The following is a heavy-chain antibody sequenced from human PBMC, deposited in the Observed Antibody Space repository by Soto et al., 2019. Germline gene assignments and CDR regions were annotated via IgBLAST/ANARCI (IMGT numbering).Heavy chain of an antibody. V-gene: IGHV4-34*01. D-gene: IGHD3-10*01. Sequence: SETLSLTCAVYGGSFSGYYWSWIRQPPGKGLEWIGEINHSGSTNYNPSLKSRVTISVDTSKNQFSLKLSSVTAADTAVYYCARFYYGSGSLRPYYYYYMDVWGKGTKVTVSS. J-gene: IGHJ6*03. CDR1: GGSFSGYY. CDR3: ARFYYGSGSLRPYYYYYMDV. CDR2: INHSGST.